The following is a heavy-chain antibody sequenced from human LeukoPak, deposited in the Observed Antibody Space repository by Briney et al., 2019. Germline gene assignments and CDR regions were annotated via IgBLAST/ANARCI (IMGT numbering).Heavy chain of an antibody. J-gene: IGHJ4*02. Sequence: GTSLRLSCVASGFTFTNYAMSWVRQAPGKGLEWVSAITGSDGSSNYADSVKGRFTISRDNSKNTLYLQVNSLRAEDTAVYYCAKWGDYDILTGYYVPDYWGQGTLVTVSS. CDR3: AKWGDYDILTGYYVPDY. V-gene: IGHV3-23*01. CDR1: GFTFTNYA. CDR2: ITGSDGSS. D-gene: IGHD3-9*01.